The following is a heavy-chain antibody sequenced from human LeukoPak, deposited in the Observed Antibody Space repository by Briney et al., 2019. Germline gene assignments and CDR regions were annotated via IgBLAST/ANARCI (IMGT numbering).Heavy chain of an antibody. V-gene: IGHV4-31*03. CDR1: GGSISSGGHY. D-gene: IGHD3-22*01. CDR3: ARGAFNYYDTIGYSNDAFGI. Sequence: PSETLSLTCTVSGGSISSGGHYWRWIRQHPGKGLEWIAYISYSGSTYYNPSLKSRIIISVDTSKNRFSLKPSSVTAADTAVYFCARGAFNYYDTIGYSNDAFGIWGQGTMVTVSS. J-gene: IGHJ3*02. CDR2: ISYSGST.